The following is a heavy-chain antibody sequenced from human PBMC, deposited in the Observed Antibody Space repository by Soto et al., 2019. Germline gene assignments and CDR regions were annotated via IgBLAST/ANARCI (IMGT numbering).Heavy chain of an antibody. CDR2: IVVGSGNT. V-gene: IGHV1-58*01. Sequence: AASVKVSCKASAFTFTISAVQWVRQARGQRLEWIGWIVVGSGNTNYAQKFQERVTITRDMSTSTAYMELSSLRSEDTAVYYCAATIAVAPYYYYGMDVWGQGTTVTVS. CDR1: AFTFTISA. J-gene: IGHJ6*02. D-gene: IGHD6-19*01. CDR3: AATIAVAPYYYYGMDV.